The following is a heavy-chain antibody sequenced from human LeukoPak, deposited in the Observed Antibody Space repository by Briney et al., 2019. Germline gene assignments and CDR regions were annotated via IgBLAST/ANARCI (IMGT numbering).Heavy chain of an antibody. V-gene: IGHV4-59*01. CDR3: ARRSYGSYWYFDL. CDR1: GGSISSYY. CDR2: IYYSGST. Sequence: SETLSLTCTVSGGSISSYYWGWIRQPPGKGLEWIGYIYYSGSTNYNPSLKSRVTISVDTSKNQFSLKLSSVTAADTAVYYCARRSYGSYWYFDLWGRGTLVTVSS. D-gene: IGHD5-18*01. J-gene: IGHJ2*01.